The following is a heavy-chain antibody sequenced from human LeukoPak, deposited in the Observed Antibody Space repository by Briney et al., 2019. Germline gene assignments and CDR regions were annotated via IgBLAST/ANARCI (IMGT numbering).Heavy chain of an antibody. V-gene: IGHV1-2*02. Sequence: ASVKVSCKASGYTFTGYYMHWVRQAPGQGLEWMGWINSNSGGTNYAQKFQGRVTMTRDTSISTAYMELSRLRSDDTAVYYCARERRDYYDSSGYYYRGYWYFDLWGRGTLVTVSS. CDR1: GYTFTGYY. J-gene: IGHJ2*01. CDR3: ARERRDYYDSSGYYYRGYWYFDL. D-gene: IGHD3-22*01. CDR2: INSNSGGT.